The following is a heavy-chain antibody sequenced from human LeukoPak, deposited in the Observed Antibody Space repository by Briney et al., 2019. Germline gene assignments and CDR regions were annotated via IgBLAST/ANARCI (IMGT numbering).Heavy chain of an antibody. D-gene: IGHD1-1*01. CDR3: ARVERTRGVDIWFDP. J-gene: IGHJ5*02. CDR2: IYTSGST. CDR1: GGSISSYY. Sequence: SETLSLTCTVSGGSISSYYWSWIRQPAGKGLEWIGRIYTSGSTNYNPSLKSRVTMSVDTSKNQFSLKLSSVTAADTAVYYCARVERTRGVDIWFDPWGQGTLVTVSS. V-gene: IGHV4-4*07.